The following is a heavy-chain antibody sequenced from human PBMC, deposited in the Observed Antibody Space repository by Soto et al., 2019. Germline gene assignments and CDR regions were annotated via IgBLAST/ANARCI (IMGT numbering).Heavy chain of an antibody. CDR3: ARDREPTVAGPFDY. Sequence: ASVKVSCKASGYTFTSYGISWVRQAPGQGLEWMGWISAYNGNTNYAQKLQGRVTMTTDTSTSTAYMELRSLRAEDTAVYYCARDREPTVAGPFDYWGQGTLVTVSS. J-gene: IGHJ4*02. CDR1: GYTFTSYG. D-gene: IGHD6-19*01. CDR2: ISAYNGNT. V-gene: IGHV1-18*01.